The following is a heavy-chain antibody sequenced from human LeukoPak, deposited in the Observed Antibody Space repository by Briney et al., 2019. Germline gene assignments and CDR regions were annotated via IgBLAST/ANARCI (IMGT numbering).Heavy chain of an antibody. CDR2: IYHSGST. J-gene: IGHJ3*02. V-gene: IGHV4-4*02. CDR3: VFRVPNTGWAYDI. CDR1: GGSVSSSNW. Sequence: KPSGTLSLTCAVSGGSVSSSNWWSWVRQPPGKELEWIGEIYHSGSTNYNPSLQSRVTISVDKPKNQFSLNLNSVTAADTAVYYCVFRVPNTGWAYDIWGQGTMVTVSS. D-gene: IGHD4/OR15-4a*01.